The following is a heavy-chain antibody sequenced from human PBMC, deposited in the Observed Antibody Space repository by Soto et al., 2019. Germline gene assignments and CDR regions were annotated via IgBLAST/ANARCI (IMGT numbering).Heavy chain of an antibody. CDR3: ARTVDP. Sequence: TSXTLSLTCTVSGGSMSSGGYYWSWIRQHPGKCLEWIGYIFYSGTTYYNPSLKSRVTISVDTSKNQFSLKLSSVTAADTAVYYGARTVDPWGQGTLVTVSS. J-gene: IGHJ5*02. V-gene: IGHV4-31*03. CDR2: IFYSGTT. CDR1: GGSMSSGGYY.